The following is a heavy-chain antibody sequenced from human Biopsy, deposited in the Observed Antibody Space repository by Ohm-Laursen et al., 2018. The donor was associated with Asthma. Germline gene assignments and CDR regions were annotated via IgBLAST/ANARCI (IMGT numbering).Heavy chain of an antibody. D-gene: IGHD4-17*01. V-gene: IGHV4-31*03. J-gene: IGHJ5*02. CDR3: ARTTYGDDGFDP. CDR1: GGSINIGDYY. Sequence: SDNLSLTCTVSGGSINIGDYYWSWIRQHPVKGLEWIGYIYYSGSTYYNPSLKSRVSISLDTSKNQFSLSLTSVTAADTAVYYCARTTYGDDGFDPWGQGTLVTVSS. CDR2: IYYSGST.